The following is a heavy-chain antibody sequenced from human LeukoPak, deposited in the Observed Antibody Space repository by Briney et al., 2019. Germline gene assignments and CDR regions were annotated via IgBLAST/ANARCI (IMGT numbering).Heavy chain of an antibody. V-gene: IGHV4-59*01. J-gene: IGHJ4*02. CDR2: IYYSGST. CDR1: GGSISSYY. Sequence: PSETLSLTCTVSGGSISSYYWSWIRQPPGKGLEWIGYIYYSGSTNYNPSLKSRVTISVDTSKNQFSLKLSSVTAADTAVYYCARGGFAGDVYDLGYTFDYWGQGTLVTVSS. CDR3: ARGGFAGDVYDLGYTFDY. D-gene: IGHD3/OR15-3a*01.